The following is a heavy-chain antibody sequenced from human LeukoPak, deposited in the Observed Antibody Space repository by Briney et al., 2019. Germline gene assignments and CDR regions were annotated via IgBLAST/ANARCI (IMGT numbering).Heavy chain of an antibody. V-gene: IGHV3-23*01. CDR3: AKIRGVVVVAATNY. J-gene: IGHJ4*02. Sequence: PGGSLRLSCAASAFTFSGYAMSWLRQAPGKGREGGSALSGSGGRTYYADAVKGRFNISRDNSKNTLYLQMNSLGAEDTAVYYCAKIRGVVVVAATNYWGQGTLVTVSS. D-gene: IGHD2-15*01. CDR1: AFTFSGYA. CDR2: LSGSGGRT.